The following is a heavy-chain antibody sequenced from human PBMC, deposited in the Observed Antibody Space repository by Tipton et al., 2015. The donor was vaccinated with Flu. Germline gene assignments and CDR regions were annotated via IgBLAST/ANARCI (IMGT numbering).Heavy chain of an antibody. Sequence: VQSGAEVKKPGASVKVSCKASGYTFTSYDINWVRQATGQGLEWMGWMNPNSGNTGYAQKFQGRVTMTRNTSISTAYMELSSLRSEDTAVYYCARVRQWLLPGVLLPDAFDIWGQGTMVTVSS. V-gene: IGHV1-8*01. D-gene: IGHD6-19*01. J-gene: IGHJ3*02. CDR2: MNPNSGNT. CDR1: GYTFTSYD. CDR3: ARVRQWLLPGVLLPDAFDI.